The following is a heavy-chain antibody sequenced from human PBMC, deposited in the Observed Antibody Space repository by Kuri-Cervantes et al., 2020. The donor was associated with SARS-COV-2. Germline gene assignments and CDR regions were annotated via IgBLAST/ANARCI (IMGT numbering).Heavy chain of an antibody. J-gene: IGHJ6*03. V-gene: IGHV1-69*13. CDR2: IIPIFGTA. D-gene: IGHD3-10*01. CDR3: ARVGWGRGLGEKDYYYYYMDV. CDR1: GGTFSSYA. Sequence: SVKVSCKASGGTFSSYAISWVRQAPGQGLEWMGGIIPIFGTANYAQKFQGRVTITADESTSTAYMELSSLRSEDTAVYYCARVGWGRGLGEKDYYYYYMDVWGKGTTVTVSS.